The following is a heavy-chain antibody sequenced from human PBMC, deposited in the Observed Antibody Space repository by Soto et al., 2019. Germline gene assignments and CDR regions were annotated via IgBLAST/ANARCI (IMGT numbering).Heavy chain of an antibody. D-gene: IGHD3-10*01. V-gene: IGHV4-31*02. CDR3: ARFKAIGSGRSNYYYGM. J-gene: IGHJ6*01. Sequence: QHPGKGLEWIGYIYYSGSTYYNPSLKSRVTISVDTSKNQFSLKLSSVTAADTAVYYCARFKAIGSGRSNYYYGM. CDR2: IYYSGST.